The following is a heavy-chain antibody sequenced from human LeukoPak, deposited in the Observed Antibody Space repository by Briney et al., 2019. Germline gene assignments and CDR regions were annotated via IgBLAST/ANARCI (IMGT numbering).Heavy chain of an antibody. CDR2: SNSDGSST. D-gene: IGHD2-15*01. J-gene: IGHJ6*02. Sequence: GGSLRLSCAASGFTFSAYWMHWVRQAPGKGLVWVSRSNSDGSSTTYADSVKGRFTISRDNAENTLYLQMNSLRAEDTAVYYCARDRGYCSGGTCYSDYYYGMDVWGQGTTVTVSS. CDR1: GFTFSAYW. CDR3: ARDRGYCSGGTCYSDYYYGMDV. V-gene: IGHV3-74*01.